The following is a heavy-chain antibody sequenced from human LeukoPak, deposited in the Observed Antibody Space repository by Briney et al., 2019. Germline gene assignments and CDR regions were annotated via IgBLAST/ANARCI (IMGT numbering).Heavy chain of an antibody. D-gene: IGHD1-26*01. CDR1: GGTFSSYA. Sequence: ASVKVSCKASGGTFSSYAISWVRQAPGQGLEWMGGIIPIFGTANYAQKFQGRVTITADKSTSTAYMELSSLRSEDTAVYYCARVEINSIVGAKRGYYFDYWGQGTLVTVSS. CDR2: IIPIFGTA. V-gene: IGHV1-69*06. CDR3: ARVEINSIVGAKRGYYFDY. J-gene: IGHJ4*02.